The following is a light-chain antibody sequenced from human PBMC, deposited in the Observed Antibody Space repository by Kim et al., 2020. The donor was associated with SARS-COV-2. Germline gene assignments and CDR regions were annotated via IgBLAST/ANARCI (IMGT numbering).Light chain of an antibody. CDR1: SSDVGGYDY. Sequence: QSALTQPRSVSGSPGQSVTISCTGTSSDVGGYDYVSWYQQHPGKAPKLMIYNVSKRPSGVPDRFSGSKSGNTASLTISGLQAEDEADYYCCSYVGIFSGVFGGGTQLTFL. J-gene: IGLJ2*01. V-gene: IGLV2-11*01. CDR3: CSYVGIFSGV. CDR2: NVS.